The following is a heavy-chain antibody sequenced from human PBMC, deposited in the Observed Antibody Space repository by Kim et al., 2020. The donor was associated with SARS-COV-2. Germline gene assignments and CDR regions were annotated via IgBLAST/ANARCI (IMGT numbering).Heavy chain of an antibody. D-gene: IGHD1-26*01. CDR3: VRSGPYLRTGFDP. J-gene: IGHJ5*02. Sequence: SETLSLTCTVSGGSISSSSSYWGWIRQPPGQGLGWIGSMSYSGSTYYNPSLKSRVTISVDTSKNQFSLKLSSVTAADTAVYYCVRSGPYLRTGFDPWGQGTLVTVSS. V-gene: IGHV4-39*01. CDR1: GGSISSSSSY. CDR2: MSYSGST.